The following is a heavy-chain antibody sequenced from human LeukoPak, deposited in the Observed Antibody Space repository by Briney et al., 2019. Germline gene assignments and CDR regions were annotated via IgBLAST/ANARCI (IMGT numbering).Heavy chain of an antibody. D-gene: IGHD6-6*01. CDR2: IYYSGST. Sequence: SETLSLTCTVSGGSISSSSYYWGWIRQPPGKGLEWIGSIYYSGSTYYNPSLKSRVTISVDTSKNQFSLKLSSVTAADTAVYYCARHLASYSSSSWGADYWRQGTLVTVSS. CDR3: ARHLASYSSSSWGADY. J-gene: IGHJ4*02. V-gene: IGHV4-39*01. CDR1: GGSISSSSYY.